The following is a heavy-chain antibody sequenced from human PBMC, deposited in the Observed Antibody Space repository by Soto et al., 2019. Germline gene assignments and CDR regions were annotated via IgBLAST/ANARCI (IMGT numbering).Heavy chain of an antibody. CDR1: GFAFSSYS. D-gene: IGHD5-18*01. J-gene: IGHJ6*03. CDR3: AKDGYSYGAHYYYYMDV. CDR2: ISSSSSTI. V-gene: IGHV3-48*04. Sequence: SLRLSCAASGFAFSSYSMNWVRQAPGKGLEWVSYISSSSSTIYYADSVKGRFTISRDNAKNSLYLQMNSLRAEDTALYYCAKDGYSYGAHYYYYMDVWGKGTTLTVSS.